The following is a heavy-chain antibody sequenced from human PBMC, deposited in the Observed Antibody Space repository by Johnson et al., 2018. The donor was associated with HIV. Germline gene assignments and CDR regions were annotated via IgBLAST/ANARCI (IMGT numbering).Heavy chain of an antibody. CDR1: GFTVSSNY. CDR3: ARALYSSGWDDAFDI. V-gene: IGHV3-53*01. Sequence: VQLVESGGGLIQPGGSLRLSCAASGFTVSSNYMSWVRQAPGKGLEGVSVIYSGGGTYYADSGKGRFPISRDNSKNTLYLQMNSLRAEDTAVYYCARALYSSGWDDAFDIWGQGTMVTVSS. D-gene: IGHD6-19*01. J-gene: IGHJ3*02. CDR2: IYSGGGT.